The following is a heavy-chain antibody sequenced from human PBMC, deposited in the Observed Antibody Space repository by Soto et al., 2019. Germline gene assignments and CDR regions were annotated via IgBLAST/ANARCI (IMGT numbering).Heavy chain of an antibody. D-gene: IGHD1-20*01. CDR2: IYHSGRT. Sequence: QVQLQESGPGLVKPSQTLSLTCTVSGCSMSNGYYYWSWVRQNPGKGLEWIGHIYHSGRTYYYPSLKSGFGILVDKAKNHFSLNLNSVTAAGTAVYYCASWVEVSLDYFDSWGQGTPGTVSS. CDR3: ASWVEVSLDYFDS. J-gene: IGHJ4*02. CDR1: GCSMSNGYYY. V-gene: IGHV4-31*03.